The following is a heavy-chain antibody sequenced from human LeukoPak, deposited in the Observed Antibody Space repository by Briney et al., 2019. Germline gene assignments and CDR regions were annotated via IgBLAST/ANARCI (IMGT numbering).Heavy chain of an antibody. CDR3: ARGGDNTKLDY. Sequence: PLETLSLTCTVSGGSISGGDYFWSWVPQHPEKGLEWIGCIHYSGFMYYNPSLGSRVTISLDTSKTQFSLILSTVTPADTAAYYCARGGDNTKLDYWGQGALVTVS. D-gene: IGHD3-10*01. CDR1: GGSISGGDYF. CDR2: IHYSGFM. J-gene: IGHJ4*02. V-gene: IGHV4-31*03.